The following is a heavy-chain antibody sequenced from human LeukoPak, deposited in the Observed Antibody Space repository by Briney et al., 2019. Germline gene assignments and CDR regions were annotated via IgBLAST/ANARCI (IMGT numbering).Heavy chain of an antibody. J-gene: IGHJ5*02. V-gene: IGHV3-23*01. CDR1: GFTFSSYA. D-gene: IGHD3-22*01. CDR3: AKDPSHSSGTGGWFDP. CDR2: ISGSGGST. Sequence: PGGSLRLSCAASGFTFSSYAMSWVRQAPGKGLEWVSAISGSGGSTYYADSVKGRFTISRDNSKNTPYLQMNSLRAEDTAVYYCAKDPSHSSGTGGWFDPWGQGTLVTVSS.